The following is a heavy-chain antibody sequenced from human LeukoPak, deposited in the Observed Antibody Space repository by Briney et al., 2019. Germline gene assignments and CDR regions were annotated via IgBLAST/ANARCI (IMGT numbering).Heavy chain of an antibody. V-gene: IGHV5-51*01. CDR1: GYSFTSYW. CDR3: ARRDSSGWYCYQH. D-gene: IGHD6-19*01. CDR2: IYPGDSDT. Sequence: GESLKISCKGSGYSFTSYWIGWVRQMPGKGLEWMGIIYPGDSDTRYSPSFQGQVTISADKSISTVYLQWSSLKASVTAMYYCARRDSSGWYCYQHWGQGTLVTVSS. J-gene: IGHJ1*01.